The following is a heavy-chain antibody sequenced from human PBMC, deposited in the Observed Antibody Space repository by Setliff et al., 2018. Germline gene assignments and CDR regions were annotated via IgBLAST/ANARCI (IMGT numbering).Heavy chain of an antibody. CDR2: INHSGST. CDR3: ARGKVLYDYVWGSYRYEDYYYGMDV. Sequence: KTSETLSLTCAVYGGSFSGYYWSWIRQPPGKGLEWIGEINHSGSTNYNPPLKSRVTISVDTSKNQFSLKLSSVTAADTAVYYCARGKVLYDYVWGSYRYEDYYYGMDVWGQGTTVTVSS. J-gene: IGHJ6*02. CDR1: GGSFSGYY. D-gene: IGHD3-16*02. V-gene: IGHV4-34*01.